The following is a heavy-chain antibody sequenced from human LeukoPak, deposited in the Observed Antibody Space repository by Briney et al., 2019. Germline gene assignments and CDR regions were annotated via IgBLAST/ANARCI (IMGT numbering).Heavy chain of an antibody. J-gene: IGHJ4*02. CDR2: ISYDGSNK. V-gene: IGHV3-30*18. Sequence: GGSLRLSCAASGFTFSSYGMHWVRQAPGKGLEWVAVISYDGSNKYYADSVKGRFTISRDNSKNTLYLQMSSLRAEDTAVYYCVKAIDYGDYPFDYWGQGTLVTVSS. CDR3: VKAIDYGDYPFDY. CDR1: GFTFSSYG. D-gene: IGHD4-17*01.